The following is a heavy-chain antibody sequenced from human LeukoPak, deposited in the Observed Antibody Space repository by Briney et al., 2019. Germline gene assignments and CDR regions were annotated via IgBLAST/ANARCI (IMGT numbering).Heavy chain of an antibody. J-gene: IGHJ4*02. CDR2: IIPTFGTA. CDR1: GGTFSSYA. CDR3: ARAHGEGIYYFDY. D-gene: IGHD3-10*01. V-gene: IGHV1-69*13. Sequence: SVKVSCKASGGTFSSYAISWVRQAPGQGLEWMGGIIPTFGTANYAQKFQGRVTITADESTSTAYMELSSLRSEDTAVYYCARAHGEGIYYFDYWGQGTLVTVSS.